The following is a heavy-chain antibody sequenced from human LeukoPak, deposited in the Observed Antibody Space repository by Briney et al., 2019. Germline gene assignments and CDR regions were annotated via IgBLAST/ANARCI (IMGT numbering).Heavy chain of an antibody. J-gene: IGHJ4*02. CDR3: ARAVGYDASTETAMDGLDY. Sequence: RGSLRLSCAASGFIFRRNGMHWVRQVPGKGLEWVALIWYDGSKTYYADSVKGRFTISRDNSRNTLFLQMNSLRAEDTAVYYCARAVGYDASTETAMDGLDYWGQGTLVTVSS. CDR1: GFIFRRNG. CDR2: IWYDGSKT. D-gene: IGHD5-18*01. V-gene: IGHV3-33*01.